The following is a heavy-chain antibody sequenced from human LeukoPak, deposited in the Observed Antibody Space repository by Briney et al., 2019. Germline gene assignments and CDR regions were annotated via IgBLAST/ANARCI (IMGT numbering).Heavy chain of an antibody. J-gene: IGHJ4*02. Sequence: GGSLRLSCAASGFTFSSYGMSWVRQAPGKGLEWVSVISGSGGSTYYADSVKGRFTISRDNSKNTLYLQMNSLRAEDTAVYYCAKRRGSSWYQDIEYWGQGTLVTVSS. CDR3: AKRRGSSWYQDIEY. CDR1: GFTFSSYG. V-gene: IGHV3-23*01. D-gene: IGHD6-13*01. CDR2: ISGSGGST.